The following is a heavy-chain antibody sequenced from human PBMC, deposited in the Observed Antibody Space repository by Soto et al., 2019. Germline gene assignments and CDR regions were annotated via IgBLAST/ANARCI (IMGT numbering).Heavy chain of an antibody. J-gene: IGHJ4*02. V-gene: IGHV4-59*01. CDR1: GGSISSYY. Sequence: PSETLSLTCTVSGGSISSYYWSWIRQPPGKGLEWIGYIYYSGSTNYNPSLKSRVTISVDTSKNQFSLKLSSVTAADSAMYYCARPRWGPMPRDTIYFDFWGPGTPVTVS. CDR2: IYYSGST. D-gene: IGHD2-2*01. CDR3: ARPRWGPMPRDTIYFDF.